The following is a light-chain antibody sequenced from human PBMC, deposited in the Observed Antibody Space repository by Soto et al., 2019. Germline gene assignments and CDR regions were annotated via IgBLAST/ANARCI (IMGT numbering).Light chain of an antibody. Sequence: QSALTQPPSESGSPGQSVTISCTGTSSDVGGYNYVSWYQQHPGKAPKLMIYEVSKRPSGVPDRFSGSKSGNTASLTVSGLQAEDEADYYCSSYAGSNNRVFGTGTKLTVL. CDR2: EVS. CDR1: SSDVGGYNY. J-gene: IGLJ1*01. CDR3: SSYAGSNNRV. V-gene: IGLV2-8*01.